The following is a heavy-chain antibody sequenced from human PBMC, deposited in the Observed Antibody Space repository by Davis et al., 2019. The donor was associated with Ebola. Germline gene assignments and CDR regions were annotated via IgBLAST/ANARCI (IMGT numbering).Heavy chain of an antibody. D-gene: IGHD3-22*01. V-gene: IGHV4-38-2*02. CDR2: IYYNGRT. J-gene: IGHJ4*02. CDR1: GFTFDSYA. Sequence: ESLKISCAASGFTFDSYAMGWVRQPPGRGLEWIGAIYYNGRTYYNSSLEGRVTISLDTSKNQFSLKLNSMTAADTAIYFCARDRHDSGAFGFWGRGTLVTVSS. CDR3: ARDRHDSGAFGF.